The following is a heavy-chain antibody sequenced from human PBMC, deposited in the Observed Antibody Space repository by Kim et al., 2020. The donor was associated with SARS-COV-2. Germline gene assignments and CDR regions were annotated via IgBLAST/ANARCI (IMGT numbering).Heavy chain of an antibody. CDR3: ARPGQRTYYYGSGGDGMDV. D-gene: IGHD3-10*01. CDR2: IYPGDSDT. V-gene: IGHV5-51*01. CDR1: GYSFTSYW. Sequence: GESLKISCKGSGYSFTSYWIGWVRQMPGKGLEWMGIIYPGDSDTRYSPSFQGQVTISADKSISTAYLQWSSLKASDTAMYYCARPGQRTYYYGSGGDGMDVWGQGTTVTVSS. J-gene: IGHJ6*02.